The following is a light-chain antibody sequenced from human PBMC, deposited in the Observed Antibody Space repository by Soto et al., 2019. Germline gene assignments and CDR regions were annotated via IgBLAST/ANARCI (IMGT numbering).Light chain of an antibody. CDR2: GAS. J-gene: IGKJ1*01. Sequence: EIVMTQSPATLSVSPGERATLSCRASQSVSSNLAWYQQKPGQAPRLLIYGASTRDTGIPARFSGSGSGTEFHTPHHRLPSEDFGVYYCQQYNNWPPAWTFGQGTKVEIK. CDR3: QQYNNWPPAWT. CDR1: QSVSSN. V-gene: IGKV3-15*01.